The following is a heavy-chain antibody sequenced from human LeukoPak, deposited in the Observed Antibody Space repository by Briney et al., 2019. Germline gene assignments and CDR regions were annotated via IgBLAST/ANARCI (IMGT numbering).Heavy chain of an antibody. CDR1: GYTFTGYY. Sequence: ASVKVSCKASGYTFTGYYMHWVRQAPGQGLEWMGWINPNSGGTNYAQKFQGRVTMTRDTSISTAYMELSRLRSDDTAVDYCAREQNIAARPGYYYYYYRDVWAKGTTVPFS. CDR2: INPNSGGT. J-gene: IGHJ6*03. V-gene: IGHV1-2*02. D-gene: IGHD6-6*01. CDR3: AREQNIAARPGYYYYYYRDV.